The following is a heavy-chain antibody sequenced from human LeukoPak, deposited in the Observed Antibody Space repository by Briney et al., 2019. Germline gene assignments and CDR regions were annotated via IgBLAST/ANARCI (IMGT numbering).Heavy chain of an antibody. CDR3: AKAGAGKKAFMRDHAAYYFDY. V-gene: IGHV1-2*02. CDR1: GYTFTDYY. J-gene: IGHJ4*02. CDR2: INPNSGAT. D-gene: IGHD1-14*01. Sequence: ASVKVSCKASGYTFTDYYIHWVRQAPGQGLEWMGWINPNSGATNYAQKFQGRVTMTRDTSISAAYMDLSRLRSDDTAVFYCAKAGAGKKAFMRDHAAYYFDYWGQGTLVTVSS.